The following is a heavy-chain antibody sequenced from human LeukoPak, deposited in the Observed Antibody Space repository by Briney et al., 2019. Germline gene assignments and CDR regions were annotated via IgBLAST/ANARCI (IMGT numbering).Heavy chain of an antibody. CDR2: INDGGDSA. Sequence: GGSLRLSCAVSGFTFSDYYMNWIRQAPGKGLEWVSSINDGGDSAYSADSVKGRFTISRDNSKNTLYLHMNSLRAEDTAVYHCTKVKGAAAFDYWGQGTLVTVSS. CDR3: TKVKGAAAFDY. D-gene: IGHD4/OR15-4a*01. CDR1: GFTFSDYY. J-gene: IGHJ4*02. V-gene: IGHV3-23*01.